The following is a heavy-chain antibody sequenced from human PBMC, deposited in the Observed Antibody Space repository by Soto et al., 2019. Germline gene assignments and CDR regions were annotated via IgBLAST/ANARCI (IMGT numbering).Heavy chain of an antibody. D-gene: IGHD3-10*01. V-gene: IGHV3-33*01. CDR2: IWYDGSNK. CDR1: GFTFSSYG. CDR3: ARDYLRLGEDYGMDV. J-gene: IGHJ6*02. Sequence: GGSLRLSCAASGFTFSSYGMHWVRQAPGKGLEWVAVIWYDGSNKYYADSVKGRFTISRDNSKNTLYLQMNSLRAEDTAVYYCARDYLRLGEDYGMDVWGQGTTVTVSS.